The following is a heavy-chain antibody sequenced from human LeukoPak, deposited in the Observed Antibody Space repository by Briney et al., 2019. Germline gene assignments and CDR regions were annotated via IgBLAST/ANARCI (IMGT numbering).Heavy chain of an antibody. CDR3: AKGGLGGSSFYYYYMDV. V-gene: IGHV3-23*01. CDR2: ISGSGGST. D-gene: IGHD6-6*01. CDR1: GFTFSSYA. Sequence: PGGSLRLSCAASGFTFSSYAMSWVRQAPGKGLEWVSAISGSGGSTYYADSVKGRFTISRDNSKNTLYLQMNSLRAEDTAVYYCAKGGLGGSSFYYYYMDVWGKGTTVTVSS. J-gene: IGHJ6*03.